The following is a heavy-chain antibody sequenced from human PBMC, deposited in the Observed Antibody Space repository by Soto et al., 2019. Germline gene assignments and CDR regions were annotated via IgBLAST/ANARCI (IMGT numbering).Heavy chain of an antibody. D-gene: IGHD6-6*01. CDR1: SYTFSTYG. J-gene: IGHJ5*02. V-gene: IGHV1-18*01. CDR2: ISAYNGNT. Sequence: GASVKVSCTASSYTFSTYGISWVRQAPGQGLERMGWISAYNGNTNDAQKFKGRVTMTTDTFTSTAYMELRSLRSDDTAVYYCARDLIAVRPGWFDPWGQGTLVTVSS. CDR3: ARDLIAVRPGWFDP.